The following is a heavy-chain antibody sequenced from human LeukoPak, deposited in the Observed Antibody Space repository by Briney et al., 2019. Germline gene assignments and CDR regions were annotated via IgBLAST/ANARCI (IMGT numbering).Heavy chain of an antibody. CDR1: GGSISSGGYY. CDR3: ARTNRSTYYYGSGSYYAGYYFDY. D-gene: IGHD3-10*01. CDR2: IYYSGST. Sequence: SETLSLTCTVSGGSISSGGYYWSWIRQHPGKGLEWIGYIYYSGSTYYNPSLKSRVTISVDTSKNQFSLKLSSVTAADTAVYYCARTNRSTYYYGSGSYYAGYYFDYWGQGTLVTVSS. J-gene: IGHJ4*02. V-gene: IGHV4-31*03.